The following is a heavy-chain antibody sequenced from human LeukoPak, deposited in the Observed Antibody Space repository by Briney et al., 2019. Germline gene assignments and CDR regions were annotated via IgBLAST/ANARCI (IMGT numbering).Heavy chain of an antibody. Sequence: PGGSLRLSCAASGFTFSSYIMNWVRQAPGKGLEWVSSISSSSSYIYYADSVKGRFTISRDNAKNSLYLQMNSLRAEDTAVYYCARPPPKKKYYDGDYWGQGTLVTVSS. CDR1: GFTFSSYI. D-gene: IGHD3-22*01. CDR2: ISSSSSYI. J-gene: IGHJ4*02. CDR3: ARPPPKKKYYDGDY. V-gene: IGHV3-21*01.